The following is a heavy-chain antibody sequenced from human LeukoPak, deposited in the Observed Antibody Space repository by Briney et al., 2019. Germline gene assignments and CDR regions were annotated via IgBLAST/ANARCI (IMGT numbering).Heavy chain of an antibody. D-gene: IGHD4-17*01. CDR1: GSSIIDNY. CDR2: FYTSESS. V-gene: IGHV4-4*07. Sequence: SETLSLTCSVSGSSIIDNYWSWIRQPAGKGLEWIGRFYTSESSNYNPSLKSRVTISVDTSKNQFSLKLSSVTAADTAVYYCASSPYGPYYFDYWGQGTLVTVSS. J-gene: IGHJ4*02. CDR3: ASSPYGPYYFDY.